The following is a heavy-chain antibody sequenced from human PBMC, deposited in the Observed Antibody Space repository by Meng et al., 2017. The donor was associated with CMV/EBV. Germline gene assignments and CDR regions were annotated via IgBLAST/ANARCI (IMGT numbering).Heavy chain of an antibody. CDR3: ARVWDSGWDY. Sequence: QVQLKPGGGGLLKPSGPLSLTCAVYGGSFSGYYWSWIRQPPGKGLEWIGEINHSGSTNYNPSLKSRVTISVDTSKNQFSLKLSSVTAADTAVYYCARVWDSGWDYWGQGTLVTVSS. J-gene: IGHJ4*02. V-gene: IGHV4-34*01. CDR1: GGSFSGYY. D-gene: IGHD3-22*01. CDR2: INHSGST.